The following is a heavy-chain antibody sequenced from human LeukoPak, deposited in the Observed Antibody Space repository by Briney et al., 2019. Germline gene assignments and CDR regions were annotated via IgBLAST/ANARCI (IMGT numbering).Heavy chain of an antibody. CDR2: ITTKRSNYAT. D-gene: IGHD6-19*01. CDR1: GFTFSNYW. J-gene: IGHJ4*02. CDR3: TTYRSGHY. V-gene: IGHV3-73*01. Sequence: GGSLRLSCEASGFTFSNYWMSWVRQASGKGLEWVGRITTKRSNYATAYTASVKGRFTISRHDSENTAYLQMNSLKTEDTALYYCTTYRSGHYWGQGTLVTVSS.